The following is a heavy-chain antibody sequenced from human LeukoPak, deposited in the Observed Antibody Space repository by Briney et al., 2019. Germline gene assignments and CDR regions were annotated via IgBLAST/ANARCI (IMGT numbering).Heavy chain of an antibody. J-gene: IGHJ4*02. D-gene: IGHD3-10*01. CDR3: VKVTYYYGSGSFEEFDY. V-gene: IGHV3-23*01. CDR2: ISGSGGST. Sequence: GGSLRLSCAASGFTFSSYAMSWVRQAPGKGLEWVSAISGSGGSTYYADSVKGRFTISRDNSKNTLYLQMNSLRAEDTAVYYCVKVTYYYGSGSFEEFDYWGQGTLVTVSS. CDR1: GFTFSSYA.